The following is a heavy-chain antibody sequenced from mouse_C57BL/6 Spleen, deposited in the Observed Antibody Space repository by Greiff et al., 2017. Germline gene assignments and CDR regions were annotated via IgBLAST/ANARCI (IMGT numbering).Heavy chain of an antibody. J-gene: IGHJ2*01. Sequence: QVQLKESGAELARPGASVKLSCKASGYTFTSYGISWVKQRTGQGLEWIGEIYPRSGNTYYNEKFKGKATLTADKSSSTAYMELRSLTSEDSAVYFCARMRDDYGSSLYYFDYWGQGTTLTVSS. CDR2: IYPRSGNT. CDR1: GYTFTSYG. D-gene: IGHD1-1*01. V-gene: IGHV1-81*01. CDR3: ARMRDDYGSSLYYFDY.